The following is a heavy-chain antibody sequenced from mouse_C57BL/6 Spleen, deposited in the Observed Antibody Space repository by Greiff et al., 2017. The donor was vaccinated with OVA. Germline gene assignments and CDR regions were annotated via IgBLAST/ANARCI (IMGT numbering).Heavy chain of an antibody. Sequence: DVQLQESGTVLARPGASVKMSCKTSGYTFTSYWMHWVKQRPGQGLEWIGAIYPGNSDTSYNQKFKGKAKLTAVTSASTAYMELSSLTNEDSAVYYSTRYDGYGDYAMEYWGQGTSDTASS. CDR1: GYTFTSYW. J-gene: IGHJ4*01. D-gene: IGHD2-3*01. V-gene: IGHV1-5*01. CDR3: TRYDGYGDYAMEY. CDR2: IYPGNSDT.